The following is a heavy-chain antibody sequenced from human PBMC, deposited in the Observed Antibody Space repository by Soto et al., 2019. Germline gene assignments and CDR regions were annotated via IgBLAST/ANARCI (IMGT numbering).Heavy chain of an antibody. J-gene: IGHJ3*02. CDR2: IYYSGST. Sequence: SETLSLTCTVSGGSISSYYWSWIRQPPGKGLEWIGYIYYSGSTNYNPSLKSRVTISVDTSKNQFSLKLSSVTAADTAVYYCARQPPLSYDFWSGYYTGAFDIWGQGTMVTVSS. D-gene: IGHD3-3*01. CDR1: GGSISSYY. V-gene: IGHV4-59*08. CDR3: ARQPPLSYDFWSGYYTGAFDI.